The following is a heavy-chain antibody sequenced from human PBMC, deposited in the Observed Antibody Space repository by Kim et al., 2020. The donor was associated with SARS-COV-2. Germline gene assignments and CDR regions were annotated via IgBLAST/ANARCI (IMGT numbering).Heavy chain of an antibody. V-gene: IGHV3-21*01. Sequence: GGSLRLSCAASGFTFSSYCMNWVRQAPGKGLEWVSSISSSRSYIYYADSVKGRFTISRDNAKNTLYLQMNSLRAEDTAVYYCAREGYAFWIDRNVGYWGQGTLVSDSS. J-gene: IGHJ4*02. CDR2: ISSSRSYI. D-gene: IGHD3-3*01. CDR1: GFTFSSYC. CDR3: AREGYAFWIDRNVGY.